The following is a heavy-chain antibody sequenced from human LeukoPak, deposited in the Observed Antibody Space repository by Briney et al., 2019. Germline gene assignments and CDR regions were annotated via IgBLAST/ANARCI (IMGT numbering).Heavy chain of an antibody. V-gene: IGHV3-48*03. D-gene: IGHD3-10*01. CDR1: GFTFSSYE. CDR2: ISSSGSTI. CDR3: ASTPTYYYGSGSPPIDY. J-gene: IGHJ4*02. Sequence: GGSLRLSCAACGFTFSSYEMNWVRQAPGKGLEWVSYISSSGSTIYYADSVKGRFTISRDNAKNSLYLQMNSLRAEDTAVYYCASTPTYYYGSGSPPIDYWGQGTLVTVSS.